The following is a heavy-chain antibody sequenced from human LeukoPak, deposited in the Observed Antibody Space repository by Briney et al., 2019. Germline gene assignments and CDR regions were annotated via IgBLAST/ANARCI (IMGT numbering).Heavy chain of an antibody. D-gene: IGHD2-2*01. CDR1: GFTFSSYA. Sequence: PGGSLRLSCAASGFTFSSYAMSRVRQAPGKGLEWVSAISGSGGSTYHADSVKGRFTISRDNSKNTLYLQMNSLRAEDTAVYYCAKGVRVCSSTSCLPLKYYYYGMDVWGQGTTVTVSS. J-gene: IGHJ6*02. CDR2: ISGSGGST. CDR3: AKGVRVCSSTSCLPLKYYYYGMDV. V-gene: IGHV3-23*01.